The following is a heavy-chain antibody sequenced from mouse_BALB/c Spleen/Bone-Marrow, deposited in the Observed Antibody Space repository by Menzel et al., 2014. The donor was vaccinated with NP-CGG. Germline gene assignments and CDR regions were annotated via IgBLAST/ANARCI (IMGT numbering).Heavy chain of an antibody. J-gene: IGHJ1*01. CDR2: INPSNGGT. CDR3: TRDHYYYGSSYWYFDV. CDR1: GYTFTSYY. V-gene: IGHV1S81*02. D-gene: IGHD1-1*01. Sequence: ESGAELVKPGASVKLSCKASGYTFTSYYMYWVKQRPGQGLEWIGGINPSNGGTNFNEKFKSKATLTVDKSSNTAYMQLSSLTSEDSAVYYCTRDHYYYGSSYWYFDVWGAGTTVTVSS.